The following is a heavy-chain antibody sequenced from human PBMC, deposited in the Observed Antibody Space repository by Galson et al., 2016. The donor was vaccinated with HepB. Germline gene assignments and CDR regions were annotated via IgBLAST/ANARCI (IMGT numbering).Heavy chain of an antibody. CDR2: IIPVFGVA. Sequence: SVKVSCKASGGTFSSYAVSWVRQAPGQGLEWMGRIIPVFGVANYAQKFQGRVTITADKSTSTAYMELSSLRSEDTAIYYCATAWWDGGDSLDYWGQGTLVTVSS. CDR1: GGTFSSYA. CDR3: ATAWWDGGDSLDY. J-gene: IGHJ4*02. V-gene: IGHV1-69*04. D-gene: IGHD4-23*01.